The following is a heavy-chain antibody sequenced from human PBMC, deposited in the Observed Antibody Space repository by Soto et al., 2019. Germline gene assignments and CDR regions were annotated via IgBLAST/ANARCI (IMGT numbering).Heavy chain of an antibody. CDR1: GGSVSTGSYN. CDR2: IFFTGSA. Sequence: SETLSLTCTVSGGSVSTGSYNWSWIRLPPGKTLEWIGNIFFTGSAHYNPSLNNRVTMSVDTSKDQFSLTLTSVTAADAAVYYCARDGHGMDVWGQGTTVTVSS. CDR3: ARDGHGMDV. V-gene: IGHV4-61*01. J-gene: IGHJ6*02.